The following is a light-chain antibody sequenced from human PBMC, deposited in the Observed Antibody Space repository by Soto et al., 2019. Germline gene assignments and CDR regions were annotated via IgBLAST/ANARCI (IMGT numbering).Light chain of an antibody. CDR3: QHQGP. CDR2: DKS. Sequence: VVLTQSPGTLSLSPGERATLSCRASQSVGRRYLAWYQQKPGQAPRLLIYDKSDRASDIPDRFSGGGSETDFSLTLSRLVPEDSAVYYSQHQGPFGGGTKVEIK. V-gene: IGKV3-20*01. J-gene: IGKJ4*01. CDR1: QSVGRRY.